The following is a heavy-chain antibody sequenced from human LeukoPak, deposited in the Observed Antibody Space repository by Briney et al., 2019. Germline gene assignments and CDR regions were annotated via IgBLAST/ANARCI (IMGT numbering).Heavy chain of an antibody. CDR2: ISGSGGST. CDR1: GGSISSSSYY. J-gene: IGHJ4*02. Sequence: PSETLSLTCTASGGSISSSSYYWGWIRQPPGKGLEWVSAISGSGGSTYYADSVKGRFTISRDNSKNTLYLQMNSLRAEDTAVYYCAKERMPNYYDSSGYQPFDYWGQGTLVTVSS. CDR3: AKERMPNYYDSSGYQPFDY. V-gene: IGHV3-23*01. D-gene: IGHD3-22*01.